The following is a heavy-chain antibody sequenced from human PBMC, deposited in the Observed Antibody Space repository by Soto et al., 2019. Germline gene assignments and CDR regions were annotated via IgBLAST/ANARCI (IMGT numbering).Heavy chain of an antibody. CDR3: ARAIFWGNWFDP. D-gene: IGHD3-9*01. Sequence: SETLSLTCTVSGGSISSGDYYWSWIRQPPGKGLEWIGYIYYSGSTYYNPSLKSRVTISVDTSKNQFSLKLSSVTAADTAVYXCARAIFWGNWFDPWGQGTLVTVSS. V-gene: IGHV4-30-4*01. CDR2: IYYSGST. CDR1: GGSISSGDYY. J-gene: IGHJ5*02.